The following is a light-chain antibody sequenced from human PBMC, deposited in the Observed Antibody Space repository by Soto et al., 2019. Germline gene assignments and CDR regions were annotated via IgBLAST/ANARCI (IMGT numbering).Light chain of an antibody. CDR1: SSDVGGYNY. J-gene: IGLJ1*01. Sequence: QSVLTQPPSASGSPGQSVAISYTGTSSDVGGYNYVSWYQQHPGKAPKLMIYEVNKRPSGVPDRFSGSKSGNTASLTVSGLQAEDEADYYCSSYAGSSNVFGTGTKLTVL. CDR2: EVN. CDR3: SSYAGSSNV. V-gene: IGLV2-8*01.